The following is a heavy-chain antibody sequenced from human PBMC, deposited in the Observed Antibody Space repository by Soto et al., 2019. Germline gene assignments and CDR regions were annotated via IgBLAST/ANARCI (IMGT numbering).Heavy chain of an antibody. Sequence: EVQLMESGGGLIHPGGSLRLSCAASGFTVSSNYMTWVRQAPGKGLEWVSVIYSGGTTYYADSVKSRFPISRDNSKNTLYLQMNRLRAEDTAVYYCARGGGMDVWGQGTTVTVSS. D-gene: IGHD3-16*01. J-gene: IGHJ6*02. CDR1: GFTVSSNY. V-gene: IGHV3-53*01. CDR2: IYSGGTT. CDR3: ARGGGMDV.